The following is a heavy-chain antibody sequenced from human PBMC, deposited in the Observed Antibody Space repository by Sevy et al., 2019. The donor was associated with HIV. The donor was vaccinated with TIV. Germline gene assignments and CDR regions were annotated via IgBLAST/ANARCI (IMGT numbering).Heavy chain of an antibody. CDR2: ISYDGSNK. V-gene: IGHV3-30-3*01. Sequence: GGYLRLSCAASGFTFSSYAMHWVRQAPGKGLEWVAVISYDGSNKYYADSVKGRFTISRYNSKNTLYLQMNSLRAEDTAVYYCARDPYPYYYDSSTPGYWGQGTLVTVSS. CDR3: ARDPYPYYYDSSTPGY. CDR1: GFTFSSYA. J-gene: IGHJ4*02. D-gene: IGHD3-22*01.